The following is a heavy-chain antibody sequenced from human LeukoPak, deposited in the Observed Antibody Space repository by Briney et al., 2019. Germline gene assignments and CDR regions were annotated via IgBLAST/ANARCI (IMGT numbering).Heavy chain of an antibody. CDR2: INHRGST. D-gene: IGHD6-6*01. V-gene: IGHV4-34*01. J-gene: IGHJ4*02. Sequence: PSETLSLTCAVYGGSFSGYHWSWLRQPPGKGLEWIGEINHRGSTNYNPSLKSRVTMSVDTSKNQFSLKLSSVTAADTAVYYCARGRGAARFVTIEFDYWGQGALVTVSS. CDR3: ARGRGAARFVTIEFDY. CDR1: GGSFSGYH.